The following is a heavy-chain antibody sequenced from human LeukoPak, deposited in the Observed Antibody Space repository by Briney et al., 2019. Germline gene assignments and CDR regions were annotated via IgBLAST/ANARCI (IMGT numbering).Heavy chain of an antibody. CDR1: GFTFSSYG. D-gene: IGHD3-10*01. Sequence: GGSLRLSCAASGFTFSSYGMHWVRQAPGKGLEWVAVISYDGLNKNYADSVNGRFIISRDNSKNTLHLQMNSLRAEDTAVYYCARHKTALLWFGALGGWFDPWGQGTLVTVSS. CDR2: ISYDGLNK. CDR3: ARHKTALLWFGALGGWFDP. V-gene: IGHV3-30*03. J-gene: IGHJ5*02.